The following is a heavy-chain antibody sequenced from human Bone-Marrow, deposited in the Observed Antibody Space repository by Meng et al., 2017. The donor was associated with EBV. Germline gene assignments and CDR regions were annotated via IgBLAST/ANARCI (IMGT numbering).Heavy chain of an antibody. D-gene: IGHD6-13*01. Sequence: HVQLEESGPGVVKPSGTLLLTGAVSGGDTSLKNWWNWVRQPPGKVLEWIGAIYQSWSTNKNPSLKSRVSISVAESKNPFSLEVTSVTAADTAVYYCARAGISPAGTWGSWLDPWGQGTLVTVSS. V-gene: IGHV4-4*02. CDR2: IYQSWST. CDR3: ARAGISPAGTWGSWLDP. CDR1: GGDTSLKNW. J-gene: IGHJ5*02.